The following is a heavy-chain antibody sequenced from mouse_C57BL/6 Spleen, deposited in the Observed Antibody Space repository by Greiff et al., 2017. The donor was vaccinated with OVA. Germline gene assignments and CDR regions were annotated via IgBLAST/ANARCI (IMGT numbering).Heavy chain of an antibody. V-gene: IGHV5-16*01. CDR1: GFTFSDYY. D-gene: IGHD1-1*01. Sequence: EVKLMESEGGLVQPGSSMKLSCTASGFTFSDYYMAWVRQVPEKGLEWVANINYDGSSTYYLDPLKSRFIISRDNAKNILYLQMSSLKSVDTATYYCARVGFYYGSSRYWYFDVWGTGTTVTVSS. CDR3: ARVGFYYGSSRYWYFDV. CDR2: INYDGSST. J-gene: IGHJ1*03.